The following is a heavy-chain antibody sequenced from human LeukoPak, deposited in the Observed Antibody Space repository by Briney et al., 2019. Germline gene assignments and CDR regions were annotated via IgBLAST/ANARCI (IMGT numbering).Heavy chain of an antibody. J-gene: IGHJ5*02. CDR3: ASSPYTDWFDP. D-gene: IGHD2-2*02. CDR2: IYTSGST. CDR1: SGSISSHY. V-gene: IGHV4-4*08. Sequence: PSETLSLTCTVSSGSISSHYWSWIRQPPGEALEWIGYIYTSGSTNYNPSLKSRVTMSVDTSKNQFSLKLSSVTAADTAVYYCASSPYTDWFDPWGQGTLVTVSS.